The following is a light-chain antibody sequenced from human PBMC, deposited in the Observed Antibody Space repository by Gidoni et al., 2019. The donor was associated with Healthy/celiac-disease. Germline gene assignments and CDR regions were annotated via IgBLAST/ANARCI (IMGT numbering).Light chain of an antibody. Sequence: DIVMTQSPLSLPVTPGEPASISCRSSQSLLHSNGYNYWEWYLQKPGQSPLLLIYLGSKRASGAPYSFSGSGAGTDVPLKISRGEGVDVGVYYCMQALHTPWTFXQXTKLEIK. CDR3: MQALHTPWT. CDR2: LGS. V-gene: IGKV2-28*01. CDR1: QSLLHSNGYNY. J-gene: IGKJ1*01.